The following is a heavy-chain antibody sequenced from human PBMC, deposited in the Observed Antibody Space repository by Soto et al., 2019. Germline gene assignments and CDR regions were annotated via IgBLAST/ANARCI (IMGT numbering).Heavy chain of an antibody. Sequence: EEQLVESGGGLVQPGGSLRLSCAASDFSFGNYWMHWVRQAPGKGLAWVSRINSGGSFASYADSVKGRFTISRDNAKNTLYPQMDSLRAEDTAIYYCARERDSGDHFPWGQGTLVTVSS. CDR3: ARERDSGDHFP. J-gene: IGHJ5*02. D-gene: IGHD4-17*01. V-gene: IGHV3-74*01. CDR1: DFSFGNYW. CDR2: INSGGSFA.